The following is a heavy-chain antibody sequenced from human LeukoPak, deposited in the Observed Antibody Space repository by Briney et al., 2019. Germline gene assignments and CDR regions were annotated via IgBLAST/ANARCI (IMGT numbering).Heavy chain of an antibody. V-gene: IGHV3-30*18. CDR2: ISYDGSNK. D-gene: IGHD6-6*01. J-gene: IGHJ4*02. CDR1: GFTFSSYG. CDR3: AKVAVEYSSSSWTDY. Sequence: GGSLRLSCAASGFTFSSYGMHWVRQAPGKGLEWVAVISYDGSNKYYADSVKGRFTISRDNSKNTLYLQMNSLRAEDTAVYYCAKVAVEYSSSSWTDYWGQGTLVTVSS.